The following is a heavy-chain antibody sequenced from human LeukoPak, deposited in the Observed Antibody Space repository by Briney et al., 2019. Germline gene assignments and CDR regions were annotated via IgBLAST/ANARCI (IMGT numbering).Heavy chain of an antibody. CDR1: GFTFSSYG. Sequence: GSLRLSCAAAGFTFSSYGLHWVRQAPGKGLEWVAVIWYGGSNKYYADSVKGRFTISRDNSKNTLYLQMNSLRAEDTAVYYCARERYCSSTSCYPRRLLSGMDVWGQGTTVTVSS. V-gene: IGHV3-33*01. J-gene: IGHJ6*02. CDR3: ARERYCSSTSCYPRRLLSGMDV. D-gene: IGHD2-2*01. CDR2: IWYGGSNK.